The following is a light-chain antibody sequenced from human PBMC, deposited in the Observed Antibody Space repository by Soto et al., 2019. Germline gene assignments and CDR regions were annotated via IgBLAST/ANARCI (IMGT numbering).Light chain of an antibody. CDR1: SSDVGGYNY. Sequence: QSVLTHPASVSGSPGQSITISCTGTSSDVGGYNYVSWYQHHPGKAPKLIIYDVSNRPSGVSIRFSGSKSDNTAPLTISGLQPEDEADYHCSSYTTSNTRQIVFGTGTKVTVL. J-gene: IGLJ1*01. V-gene: IGLV2-14*03. CDR3: SSYTTSNTRQIV. CDR2: DVS.